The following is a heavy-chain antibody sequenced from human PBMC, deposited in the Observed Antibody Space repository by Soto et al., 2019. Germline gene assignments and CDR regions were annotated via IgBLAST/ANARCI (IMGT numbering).Heavy chain of an antibody. J-gene: IGHJ4*02. Sequence: EVQLVESGGGLVQPGRSLRLSCAASGFTFDDYAMHWVRQAPGKGLEWVSGISWNSGSIGYADSVKGRFTISRDNAKNSLYLQMNSLRAEDTALYYCAKAPFQGKMATILTDYYFDYWGQGTLVTVSS. CDR1: GFTFDDYA. D-gene: IGHD5-12*01. V-gene: IGHV3-9*01. CDR2: ISWNSGSI. CDR3: AKAPFQGKMATILTDYYFDY.